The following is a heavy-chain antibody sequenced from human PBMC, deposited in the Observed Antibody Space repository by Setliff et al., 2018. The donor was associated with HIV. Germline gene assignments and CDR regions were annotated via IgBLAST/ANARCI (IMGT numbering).Heavy chain of an antibody. CDR1: GGSTTSGGYY. Sequence: TLSLTCSVSGGSTTSGGYYWSWIRQHPGKGLEYIGYIYYSGSAYYNPSPKSRVTMSIDTSAQQFFLNVTSVTAADTAVYYCAGFSYNFWVYRFDHWGQGALVTVSS. V-gene: IGHV4-31*03. CDR2: IYYSGSA. CDR3: AGFSYNFWVYRFDH. J-gene: IGHJ4*02. D-gene: IGHD3-3*01.